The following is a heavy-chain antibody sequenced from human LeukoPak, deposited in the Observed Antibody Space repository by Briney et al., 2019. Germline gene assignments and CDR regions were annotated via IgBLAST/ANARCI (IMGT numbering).Heavy chain of an antibody. J-gene: IGHJ4*02. CDR3: ARHKSRITMVRGVIISFSIDY. CDR2: IYPGDSDT. V-gene: IGHV5-51*01. CDR1: GYSFSSYW. D-gene: IGHD3-10*01. Sequence: GESLKISSKGSGYSFSSYWIGWVRQMPGKSLEWMGIIYPGDSDTRYSPSFQGQVTISADKSISTAYLQWSSLKASDTAMYYCARHKSRITMVRGVIISFSIDYWGQGTLVTVSS.